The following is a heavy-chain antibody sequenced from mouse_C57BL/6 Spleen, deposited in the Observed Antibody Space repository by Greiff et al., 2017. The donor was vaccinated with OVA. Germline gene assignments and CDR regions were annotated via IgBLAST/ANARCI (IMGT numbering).Heavy chain of an antibody. CDR2: IWSGGST. CDR3: AEYYYGSSYAMDY. D-gene: IGHD1-1*01. J-gene: IGHJ4*01. Sequence: QVQLQQSGPGLVQPSQSLSITCTASGFSLTSYGVHWVRQSPGKGLEWLGVIWSGGSTDYNAAFMSRLSITKDNSKSQVFFKMNSLQADDTAIYYCAEYYYGSSYAMDYWGQGTSVTVSS. CDR1: GFSLTSYG. V-gene: IGHV2-5*01.